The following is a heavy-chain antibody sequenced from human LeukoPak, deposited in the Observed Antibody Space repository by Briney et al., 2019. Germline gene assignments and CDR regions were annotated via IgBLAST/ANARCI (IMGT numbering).Heavy chain of an antibody. CDR1: GYTFTSYD. J-gene: IGHJ5*02. CDR2: MNPNRGNT. Sequence: ASVRVSCKASGYTFTSYDINWVRQAPGQGLEWMGWMNPNRGNTVYAQTFQGRVTMTRNTSISTAYMELSSLRSEDTAVYYCARGGSRDGYNLAYNWFDPWGQGTLVTVSS. D-gene: IGHD5-24*01. CDR3: ARGGSRDGYNLAYNWFDP. V-gene: IGHV1-8*01.